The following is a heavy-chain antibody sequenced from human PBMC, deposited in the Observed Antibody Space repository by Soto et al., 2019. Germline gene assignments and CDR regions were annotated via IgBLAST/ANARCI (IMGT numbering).Heavy chain of an antibody. CDR1: GGSFSGYY. D-gene: IGHD3-3*01. CDR3: ARRFWSGYFEVSRHANWFAP. J-gene: IGHJ5*02. V-gene: IGHV4-34*01. Sequence: QVQLQQWGAGLLKPSETLSLTCAVYGGSFSGYYWSWIRQPPGKGLEWIGEINHSGSTNYNPALKSRVPISVDTYKNQFSLKLSSVTAADTAVYYCARRFWSGYFEVSRHANWFAPWGQGTLVTVSS. CDR2: INHSGST.